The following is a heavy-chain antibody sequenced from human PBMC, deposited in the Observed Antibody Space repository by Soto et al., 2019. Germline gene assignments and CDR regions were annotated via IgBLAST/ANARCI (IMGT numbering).Heavy chain of an antibody. J-gene: IGHJ5*02. CDR3: ARSAIPRGGWFRP. CDR2: IYASGST. D-gene: IGHD2-21*01. Sequence: SETLSLTCNVSDDSLSTYYWSWIRQPAGKGLEWIGRIYASGSTNYNPPLKGRVSMSVDTSKKQFSLKMISVTAADTAMYYCARSAIPRGGWFRPWGQGVLVTSPQ. V-gene: IGHV4-4*07. CDR1: DDSLSTYY.